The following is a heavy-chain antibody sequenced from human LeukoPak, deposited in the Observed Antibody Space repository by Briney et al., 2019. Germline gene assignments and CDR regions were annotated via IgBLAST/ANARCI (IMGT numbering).Heavy chain of an antibody. V-gene: IGHV4-59*08. Sequence: PSETLSLTCTVSGGSISSYYWSWIRQPPGKGLEWIGYIYYSGSTNYNPSLTSRVTISLDTSKNQFSLKLSSVTAADTAVYYCARRRGDFWSDYYACDYWGQGTLVSISS. CDR2: IYYSGST. CDR3: ARRRGDFWSDYYACDY. D-gene: IGHD3-3*01. CDR1: GGSISSYY. J-gene: IGHJ4*02.